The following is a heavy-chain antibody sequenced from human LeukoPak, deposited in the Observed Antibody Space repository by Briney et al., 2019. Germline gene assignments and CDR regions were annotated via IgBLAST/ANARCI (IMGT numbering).Heavy chain of an antibody. D-gene: IGHD5-24*01. CDR2: INPNSGGT. J-gene: IGHJ4*02. CDR3: ARARAGWLQLRYYFDY. V-gene: IGHV1-2*02. Sequence: ASVKVSCKASGYTFTDYYTHWVRQAPGQGLEWMGWINPNSGGTNYAQKFQGRVTMTRDTSISTAYMELSRLRSDDTAVYYCARARAGWLQLRYYFDYWGQGTLVTVSS. CDR1: GYTFTDYY.